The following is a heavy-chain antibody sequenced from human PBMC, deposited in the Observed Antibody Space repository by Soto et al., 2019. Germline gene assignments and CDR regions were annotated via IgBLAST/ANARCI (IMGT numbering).Heavy chain of an antibody. J-gene: IGHJ4*02. CDR3: ASGIQLWLRRINNGYSG. CDR2: IIPMFGTA. CDR1: GGTFSTYA. D-gene: IGHD5-18*01. Sequence: QVQLVQSGAEVKKPESSVKVSCKAPGGTFSTYAISWVRQAPGQGLEWMGGIIPMFGTANYAQRFQDRVTITAHESTNTVYIELSSLRSQDTAVYFCASGIQLWLRRINNGYSGWGQGTLVTVSS. V-gene: IGHV1-69*12.